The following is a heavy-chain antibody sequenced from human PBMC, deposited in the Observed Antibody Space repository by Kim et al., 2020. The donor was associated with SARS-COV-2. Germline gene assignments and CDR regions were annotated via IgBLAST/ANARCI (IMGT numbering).Heavy chain of an antibody. V-gene: IGHV5-51*01. CDR3: ARQRGPYTSSWYYFDY. CDR2: IHPGDSDT. Sequence: GESLKISCKGSGYSFTSYWIGWVRQMPGKGLEWVGIIHPGDSDTRYSPSFQGQFTISADKSISTAYLQRSSLKASDTAIYYCARQRGPYTSSWYYFDYWGQGTLVTVSS. J-gene: IGHJ4*02. CDR1: GYSFTSYW. D-gene: IGHD6-13*01.